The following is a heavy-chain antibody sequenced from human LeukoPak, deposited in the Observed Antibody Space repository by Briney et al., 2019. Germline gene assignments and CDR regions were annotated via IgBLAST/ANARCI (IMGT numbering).Heavy chain of an antibody. Sequence: ASVKVSCKASGYTFTNYGINWVRQAPGQGLEWMGWISGYNGNTNYAQKLQGRVTMTRDTSISTAYMELSRLRSDDTAVYYCARGREPDYGDYGETYFDYWGQGTLVTVSS. J-gene: IGHJ4*02. CDR3: ARGREPDYGDYGETYFDY. CDR2: ISGYNGNT. D-gene: IGHD4-17*01. CDR1: GYTFTNYG. V-gene: IGHV1-18*01.